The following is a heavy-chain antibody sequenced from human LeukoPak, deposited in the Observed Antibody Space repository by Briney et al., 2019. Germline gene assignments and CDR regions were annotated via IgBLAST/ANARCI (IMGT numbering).Heavy chain of an antibody. J-gene: IGHJ6*02. CDR2: INPSGGST. CDR3: ARADYGEVLGAYYYYGMDV. Sequence: ASVKVSCKASGYTFTSYYMHWVRQAPGQGLEWMGIINPSGGSTSYAQKFQGRVTMTRDTSTSTVYMELSSLRSEDTAVYYCARADYGEVLGAYYYYGMDVWGQGTTVTVSS. CDR1: GYTFTSYY. V-gene: IGHV1-46*01. D-gene: IGHD4-17*01.